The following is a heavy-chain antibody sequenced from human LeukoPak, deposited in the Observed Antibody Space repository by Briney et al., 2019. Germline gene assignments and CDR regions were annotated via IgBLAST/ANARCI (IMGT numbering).Heavy chain of an antibody. D-gene: IGHD6-19*01. CDR2: ISSSSSYI. V-gene: IGHV3-21*01. CDR1: GFTFSSYS. J-gene: IGHJ4*02. CDR3: ARAGSHFEYSSGWN. Sequence: GGSLRLSCAASGFTFSSYSMNWVRQAPGKGLEWVSSISSSSSYIYYADSVKGRFTISRDNAKNSLYLQMNSRRAEDTAVYYCARAGSHFEYSSGWNWGQGTLVTVSS.